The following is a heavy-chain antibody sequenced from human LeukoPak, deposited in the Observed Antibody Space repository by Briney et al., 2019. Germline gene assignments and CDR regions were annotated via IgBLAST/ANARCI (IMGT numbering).Heavy chain of an antibody. J-gene: IGHJ6*04. CDR2: IKQDGSEK. Sequence: PGGSLRPSCAASGITFTSNWMSWVRQAPGKGLEGVAKIKQDGSEKDYVGSVKGRLTIYRDNAKKPLYLQMTSLRAEYTAVYYCARDRVVPAAPAYYYYYGMDGWGEGTTVTLSS. CDR1: GITFTSNW. CDR3: ARDRVVPAAPAYYYYYGMDG. V-gene: IGHV3-7*01. D-gene: IGHD2-2*01.